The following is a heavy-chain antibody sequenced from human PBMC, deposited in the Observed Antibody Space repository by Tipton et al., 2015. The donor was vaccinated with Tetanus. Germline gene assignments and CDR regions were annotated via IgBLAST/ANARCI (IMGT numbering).Heavy chain of an antibody. D-gene: IGHD5-24*01. J-gene: IGHJ4*02. CDR2: LIPIFGTA. Sequence: QSGAEVKKPGSSVKVSCKASGGTFSSYAISWVRQAPGQGLEWMGGLIPIFGTANYAQKFQGRVTITADESTSTAYMELSSLRSEDTAVYYWALERERWLQLGYWGQGTLVTVSS. CDR3: ALERERWLQLGY. V-gene: IGHV1-69*01. CDR1: GGTFSSYA.